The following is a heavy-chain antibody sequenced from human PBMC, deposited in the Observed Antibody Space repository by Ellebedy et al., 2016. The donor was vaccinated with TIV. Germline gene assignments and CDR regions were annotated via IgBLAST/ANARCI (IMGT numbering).Heavy chain of an antibody. D-gene: IGHD1-26*01. CDR3: ARQFFGGSYLFDY. Sequence: MPSETLSLTCSVSLGSINSYHWSWIRQPPGKTLEWIGYVYYTGSTNYNPSLKSRVTMSVDRSKNQFSLKLSSVTAADTAVYYCARQFFGGSYLFDYWGQGILVTVSS. CDR1: LGSINSYH. J-gene: IGHJ4*02. CDR2: VYYTGST. V-gene: IGHV4-59*08.